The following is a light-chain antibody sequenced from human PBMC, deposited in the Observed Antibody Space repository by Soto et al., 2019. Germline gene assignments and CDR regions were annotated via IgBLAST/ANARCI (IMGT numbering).Light chain of an antibody. V-gene: IGLV2-14*01. J-gene: IGLJ1*01. CDR3: SSYTDSSNYV. CDR2: QVT. CDR1: SXXLAIYNY. Sequence: QSVLTQPASVSGSPGQSITISCTGTSXXLAIYNYVSWYQQQPGKAPKLMIYQVTNRPSGVSNRFSGSRSGNTASLTISGLQAEDEADYYCSSYTDSSNYVFGTGTKVTVL.